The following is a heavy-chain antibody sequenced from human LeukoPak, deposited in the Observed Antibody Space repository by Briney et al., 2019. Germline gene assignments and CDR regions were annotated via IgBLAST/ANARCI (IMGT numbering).Heavy chain of an antibody. Sequence: GGSLRLSCTASGFTFGDYAMSWVRQAPGKGLEWVGFIRSKAYGGTTEYAASVKGRFTISRDDSKSIAYLQMNSLKTEDTAVYYCTRVWRAYCGGDCYPHYWGQGTLVTVSS. CDR2: IRSKAYGGTT. D-gene: IGHD2-21*02. J-gene: IGHJ4*02. V-gene: IGHV3-49*04. CDR1: GFTFGDYA. CDR3: TRVWRAYCGGDCYPHY.